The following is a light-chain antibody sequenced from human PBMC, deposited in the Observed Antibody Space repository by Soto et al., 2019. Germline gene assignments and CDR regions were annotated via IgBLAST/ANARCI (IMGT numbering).Light chain of an antibody. V-gene: IGKV1-39*01. J-gene: IGKJ4*01. CDR3: QQSYTTPPLT. CDR2: AAS. Sequence: DIQMTQSPSSLSASVGDRVTITCRASQTISMYLNWYQQKPGKAPILLISAASSLQSGVPSRFSGSGSGTDFTLTISSLQPEDFATYYCQQSYTTPPLTFGGGTKVEIK. CDR1: QTISMY.